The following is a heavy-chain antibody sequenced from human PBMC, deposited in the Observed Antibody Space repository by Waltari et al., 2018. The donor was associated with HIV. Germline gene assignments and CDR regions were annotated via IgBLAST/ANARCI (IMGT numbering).Heavy chain of an antibody. CDR3: SPAGYTVNWYPF. V-gene: IGHV3-15*01. D-gene: IGHD5-18*01. CDR1: GINFRESW. CDR2: MKTYAYAGTV. J-gene: IGHJ5*01. Sequence: EVQMVESGGGFVKPGGSLSLSCTASGINFRESWMTWVREAPGKGVEWVVRMKTYAYAGTVQYAPPVDGRFASSVDDSKNTLFLRLDRLNIDDTAVDFCSPAGYTVNWYPFWGQGTLVTDSS.